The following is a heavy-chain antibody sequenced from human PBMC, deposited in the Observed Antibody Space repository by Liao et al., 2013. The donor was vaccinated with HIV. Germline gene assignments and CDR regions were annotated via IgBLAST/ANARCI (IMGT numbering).Heavy chain of an antibody. CDR2: INHSGST. D-gene: IGHD7-27*01. CDR1: GGSFSGYY. J-gene: IGHJ4*02. CDR3: ARGLSTGDS. Sequence: QVRLQESGPGLLKPSETLSLTCAVYGGSFSGYYWSWIRQPPGKGLEWIGEINHSGSTNYNPSLKSRVTISVDTSKNQFSLKLSSVTAADTAVYYCARGLSTGDSWGQGTLVTSPQ. V-gene: IGHV4-34*01.